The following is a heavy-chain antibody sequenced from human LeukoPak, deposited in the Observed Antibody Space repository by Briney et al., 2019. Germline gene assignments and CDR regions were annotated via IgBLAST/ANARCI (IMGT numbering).Heavy chain of an antibody. Sequence: SETLSLTCTVSGGSISSSSYYWGWIRQPPGKGLEWIGSIYYSGSTNYNPSLKSRVTMSVDTSKNQFSLKLSSVTAADTAVYYCARTPLGIVGATVGAFDIWGQGTMVTVSS. J-gene: IGHJ3*02. CDR1: GGSISSSSYY. CDR2: IYYSGST. D-gene: IGHD1-26*01. CDR3: ARTPLGIVGATVGAFDI. V-gene: IGHV4-39*07.